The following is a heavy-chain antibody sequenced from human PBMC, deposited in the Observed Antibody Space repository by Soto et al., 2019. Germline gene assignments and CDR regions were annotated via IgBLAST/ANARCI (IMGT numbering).Heavy chain of an antibody. CDR3: ARHLGYCSTTSCYPWFDP. J-gene: IGHJ5*02. CDR2: MYNTGST. D-gene: IGHD2-2*01. V-gene: IGHV4-59*08. Sequence: PSETLSLTCTVSGGSISGYYWSWIRQPPGKGLEWIGYMYNTGSTVYNPSFKSRVTISVDTSKNQFSLKLSSVTAADTAVYYCARHLGYCSTTSCYPWFDPWGQGTLVTVSS. CDR1: GGSISGYY.